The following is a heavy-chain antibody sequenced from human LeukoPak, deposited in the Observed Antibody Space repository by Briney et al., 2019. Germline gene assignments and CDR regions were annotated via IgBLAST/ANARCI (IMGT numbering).Heavy chain of an antibody. Sequence: ASVKVSCKASGGTFSSYAISWVRQAPGQGLEWMGRIIPIFGIANYAQKFQGRVTITADKSTSTGYMELSSLRSEDTAVYYCASGYDILTGYYTPSFDYWGQGTLVTVSS. D-gene: IGHD3-9*01. CDR1: GGTFSSYA. CDR2: IIPIFGIA. V-gene: IGHV1-69*04. CDR3: ASGYDILTGYYTPSFDY. J-gene: IGHJ4*02.